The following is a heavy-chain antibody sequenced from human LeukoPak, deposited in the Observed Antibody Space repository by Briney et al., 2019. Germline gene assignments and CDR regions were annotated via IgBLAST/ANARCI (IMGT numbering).Heavy chain of an antibody. CDR1: GYSFNTYW. Sequence: GESLKISCKGSGYSFNTYWIGWVRQKPGKGLEWMGIIYPGDSDARYSPSFQGQVTISADKSISTAYLQWSSLKASDTAMYYCARSRVIYSSSSGFDPWGQGTLVTVSS. CDR2: IYPGDSDA. V-gene: IGHV5-51*01. J-gene: IGHJ5*02. D-gene: IGHD6-6*01. CDR3: ARSRVIYSSSSGFDP.